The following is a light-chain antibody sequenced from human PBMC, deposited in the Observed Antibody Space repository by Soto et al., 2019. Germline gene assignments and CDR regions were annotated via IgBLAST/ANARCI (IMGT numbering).Light chain of an antibody. J-gene: IGLJ2*01. CDR1: SSDVGSYNL. Sequence: QSVLTQPASVSGSPGQSITISCTGTSSDVGSYNLVSWYHQHPGKAPKLMIYEVSKRPSGVSNRFSGSKSGNTASLTISGLQAEDEADYYCCSYAGSSTWVFGGGTKLTVL. V-gene: IGLV2-23*02. CDR2: EVS. CDR3: CSYAGSSTWV.